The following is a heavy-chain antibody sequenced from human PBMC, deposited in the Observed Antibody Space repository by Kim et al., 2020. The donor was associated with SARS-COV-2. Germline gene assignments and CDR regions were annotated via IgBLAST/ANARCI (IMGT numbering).Heavy chain of an antibody. Sequence: GGSLRLSCAASGFTFSSYGMHWVRQAPGKGLEWVAVIWYDGSNKYYADSVKGRFTISRDNSKNTLYLQMNSLRAEDTAVYYCAKEVQQWLAGNYYGMDVWGQGTTVTVSS. CDR3: AKEVQQWLAGNYYGMDV. J-gene: IGHJ6*02. V-gene: IGHV3-33*06. D-gene: IGHD6-19*01. CDR1: GFTFSSYG. CDR2: IWYDGSNK.